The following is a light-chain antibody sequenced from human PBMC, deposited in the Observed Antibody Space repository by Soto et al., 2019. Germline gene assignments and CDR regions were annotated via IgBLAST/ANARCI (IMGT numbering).Light chain of an antibody. J-gene: IGKJ2*01. CDR3: QQYARSPYT. Sequence: IVLTQSPGTLSLSPGERAILSCRASQNFGNTFLAWYRQKPGQAPRLLIYGASNRATGTPERISVSGSGTDFTLTLSRLEPEDFAVYFCQQYARSPYTFGQGTKLEIK. V-gene: IGKV3-20*01. CDR2: GAS. CDR1: QNFGNTF.